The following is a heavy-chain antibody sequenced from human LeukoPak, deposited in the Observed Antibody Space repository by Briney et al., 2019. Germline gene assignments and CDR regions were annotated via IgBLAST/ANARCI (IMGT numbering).Heavy chain of an antibody. CDR1: GFTFGDSA. V-gene: IGHV3-49*04. Sequence: PGRSLRLSCTTSGFTFGDSAMSWVRQAPGKGLEWLGFIRSAHYGGTAEYVASVRGRFTISRDDSKSIAYLQMNRLKSEDTAVYYCTREVGTRSPNWGQGTLVTVSS. CDR2: IRSAHYGGTA. CDR3: TREVGTRSPN. D-gene: IGHD2-8*01. J-gene: IGHJ4*02.